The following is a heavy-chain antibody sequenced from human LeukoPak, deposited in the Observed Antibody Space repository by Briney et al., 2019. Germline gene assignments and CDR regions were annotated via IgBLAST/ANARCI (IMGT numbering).Heavy chain of an antibody. D-gene: IGHD5-12*01. J-gene: IGHJ6*02. V-gene: IGHV4-34*01. CDR1: GGSFSGYY. CDR3: ARVSGYIYYYYGMDV. Sequence: SETLSLTCAVYGGSFSGYYWSWIRQPPGNGLEWIGEINHSGSTNYNPSLKSRVTISVDTSKNQFSLKLSSVTAADTAVYYCARVSGYIYYYYGMDVWGQGTTVTVSS. CDR2: INHSGST.